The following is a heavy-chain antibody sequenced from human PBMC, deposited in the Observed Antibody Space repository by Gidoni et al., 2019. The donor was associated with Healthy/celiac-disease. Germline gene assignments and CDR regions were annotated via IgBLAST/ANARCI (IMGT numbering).Heavy chain of an antibody. D-gene: IGHD3-3*01. Sequence: QVQLVESGGGVVQPGRSLRLSCAASGFTFSSYGMHWVRQAPGKGLEWVAVISYDGSNKYYADSVKGRFTISRDNSKDRPDIEYYDFWSGYYPHYFDYWGQGTLVTVSS. J-gene: IGHJ4*02. CDR3: Y. CDR1: GFTFSSYG. V-gene: IGHV3-30*03. CDR2: ISYDGSNK.